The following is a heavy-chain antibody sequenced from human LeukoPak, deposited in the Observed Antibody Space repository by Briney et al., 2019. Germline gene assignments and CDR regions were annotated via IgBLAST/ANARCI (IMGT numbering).Heavy chain of an antibody. J-gene: IGHJ4*02. CDR2: ISAYNGNT. CDR1: GYTFTSYG. V-gene: IGHV1-18*01. Sequence: ASVKVSCKASGYTFTSYGISWVRQAPGQGLEWMGWISAYNGNTNYAQKLQGRVTMTTDTSTSTAYMELRSLRSDDTAVYYCASSPKTGSGRLNYFDYWGQGTLVTVSS. CDR3: ASSPKTGSGRLNYFDY.